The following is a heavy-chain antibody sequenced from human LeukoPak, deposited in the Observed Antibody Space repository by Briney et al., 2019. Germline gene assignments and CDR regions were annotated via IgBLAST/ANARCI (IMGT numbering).Heavy chain of an antibody. Sequence: GGSLRLSCAASGFPFSSYWMHWVRHAPGKWLVWVSRIHSDGSSTNYADSGKGRFTISRDNAKNTLYLQMNSLRAEDTAVYYCARDGHYDYVWGTYRYEPHAFDVWGQGTMVTVSS. D-gene: IGHD3-16*02. CDR1: GFPFSSYW. V-gene: IGHV3-74*01. CDR2: IHSDGSST. J-gene: IGHJ3*01. CDR3: ARDGHYDYVWGTYRYEPHAFDV.